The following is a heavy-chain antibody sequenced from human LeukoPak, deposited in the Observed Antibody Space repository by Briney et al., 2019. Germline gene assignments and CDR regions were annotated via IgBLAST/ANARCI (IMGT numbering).Heavy chain of an antibody. J-gene: IGHJ6*03. CDR3: ARAPYCSSPNCYPDYYYYYMDV. D-gene: IGHD2-2*01. CDR1: GGSISGFF. Sequence: SETLSLTCTVSGGSISGFFWTWIRQPPGKGLEWIGNIKYSGSTNYNPSLKSRVTISVDTSKNQFSLKLSSVTAADTAVYYCARAPYCSSPNCYPDYYYYYMDVWGKGTTVTVSS. CDR2: IKYSGST. V-gene: IGHV4-59*01.